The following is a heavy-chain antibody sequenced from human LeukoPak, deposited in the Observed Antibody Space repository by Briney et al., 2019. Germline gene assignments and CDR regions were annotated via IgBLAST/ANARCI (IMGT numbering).Heavy chain of an antibody. Sequence: GGSLRLSCAASGFTFSSYGMHWVRQAPGKGLEWVAFIRYDGSNKYYADSVKGRFTISRDNSKNTLYLQMNSLRAEDTAVYYCYYDILTGYPTEVRSDPWGQGTLVTVSS. CDR1: GFTFSSYG. CDR3: YYDILTGYPTEVRSDP. D-gene: IGHD3-9*01. J-gene: IGHJ5*02. V-gene: IGHV3-30*02. CDR2: IRYDGSNK.